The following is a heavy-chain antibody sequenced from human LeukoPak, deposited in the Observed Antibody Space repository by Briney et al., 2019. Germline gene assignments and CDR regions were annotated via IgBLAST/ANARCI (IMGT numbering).Heavy chain of an antibody. CDR2: INPNSGGT. Sequence: GASVKVSCKASGYTFTGYYMHWLRQAPGQGLEWMGWINPNSGGTNYAQKFQGRVTMTRDTSISTAYMELSRLRSDDTAVYYCARVGYCSSTSCYWEFDYWGQGTLVTVSS. CDR1: GYTFTGYY. V-gene: IGHV1-2*02. CDR3: ARVGYCSSTSCYWEFDY. D-gene: IGHD2-2*03. J-gene: IGHJ4*02.